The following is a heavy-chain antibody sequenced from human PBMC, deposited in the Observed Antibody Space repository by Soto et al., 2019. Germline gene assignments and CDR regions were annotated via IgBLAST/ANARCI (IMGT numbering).Heavy chain of an antibody. CDR3: AHIVVAGLGYYFDY. J-gene: IGHJ4*02. CDR1: GFSLSSTRMA. D-gene: IGHD6-19*01. CDR2: IYWDDDK. V-gene: IGHV2-5*02. Sequence: QITLKESGPTLVKPTQTLTLTCTFSGFSLSSTRMAVGWIRQPPGKALEWLALIYWDDDKRYSPFLKSRLTIXXXTXXNPVVLTMSNMDHVDTARYYCAHIVVAGLGYYFDYWGQGTLVTVSS.